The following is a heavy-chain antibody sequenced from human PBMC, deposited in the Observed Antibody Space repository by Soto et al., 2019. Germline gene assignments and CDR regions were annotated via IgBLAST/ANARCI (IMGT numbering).Heavy chain of an antibody. CDR2: INHSGST. CDR1: GGSFSGYY. CDR3: ARSDGYNSYYFDY. D-gene: IGHD5-12*01. J-gene: IGHJ4*02. Sequence: QVQLQQWGAGLLKPSETLSLTCAVYGGSFSGYYWSWIRQPPGKGLEWIGEINHSGSTNYNPSLKSRVTISVDTSKNQFSLKLRSVTAADTAVYYCARSDGYNSYYFDYWGQGTLVTVSS. V-gene: IGHV4-34*01.